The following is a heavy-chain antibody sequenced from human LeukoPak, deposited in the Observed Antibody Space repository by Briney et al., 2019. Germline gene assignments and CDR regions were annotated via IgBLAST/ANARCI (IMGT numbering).Heavy chain of an antibody. CDR1: GFTFSSNW. D-gene: IGHD3/OR15-3a*01. Sequence: GGSLRLSCAASGFTFSSNWMHWVRQAPGKGLEWVANIKQDGSEKYYVDSVKGRFTISRDNAKNSLYLQMNSLRAEDTAVYYCARRYSGIGRGFDYWGQGTLVTVSS. CDR3: ARRYSGIGRGFDY. J-gene: IGHJ4*02. CDR2: IKQDGSEK. V-gene: IGHV3-7*03.